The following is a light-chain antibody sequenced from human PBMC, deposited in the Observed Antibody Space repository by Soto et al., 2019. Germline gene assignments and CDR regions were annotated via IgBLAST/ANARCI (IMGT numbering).Light chain of an antibody. CDR3: QQYNTFSPYT. V-gene: IGKV1-5*03. Sequence: DIQMTQSPSTLSASVGDRVTLTCRASQSVSEWLAWYQQKPGKAPKLLIYKASNLESGVPSRFSGSGSGTEFTLTISSLQPDDSATYYCQQYNTFSPYTFGQGTKLEIK. CDR1: QSVSEW. J-gene: IGKJ2*01. CDR2: KAS.